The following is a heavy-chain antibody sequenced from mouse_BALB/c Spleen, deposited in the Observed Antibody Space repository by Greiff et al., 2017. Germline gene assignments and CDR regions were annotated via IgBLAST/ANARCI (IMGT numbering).Heavy chain of an antibody. V-gene: IGHV5-4*02. Sequence: VQLKESGGGLVKPGGSLKLSCAASGFTFSDYYMYWVRQTPEKRLEWVATISDGGSYTYYPDSVKGRFTISRDNAKNNLYLQMSSLKSEDTAMYYCARVDYWGQGTSVTVSS. CDR3: ARVDY. J-gene: IGHJ4*01. CDR1: GFTFSDYY. CDR2: ISDGGSYT.